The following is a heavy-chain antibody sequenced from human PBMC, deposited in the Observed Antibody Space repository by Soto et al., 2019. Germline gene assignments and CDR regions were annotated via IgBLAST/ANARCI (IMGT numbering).Heavy chain of an antibody. D-gene: IGHD5-12*01. J-gene: IGHJ3*02. V-gene: IGHV3-33*01. Sequence: PGGSLRLSCAASGFTFSNYGMHWVRQAPGKGLEWVAVIWYDGSKKYYADSVKGRFTISRDNSKNTLYLQMNSLRAEDTAVYYCARDKEMATISAFDIWGQGTMVTVS. CDR3: ARDKEMATISAFDI. CDR1: GFTFSNYG. CDR2: IWYDGSKK.